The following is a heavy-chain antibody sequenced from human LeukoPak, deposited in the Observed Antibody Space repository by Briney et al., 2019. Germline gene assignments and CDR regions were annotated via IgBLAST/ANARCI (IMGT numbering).Heavy chain of an antibody. V-gene: IGHV4-59*08. CDR2: IFYSGST. CDR3: ARRSGSSGAFDY. CDR1: GGSISSHY. J-gene: IGHJ4*02. D-gene: IGHD3-22*01. Sequence: SETLSLTCTVSGGSISSHYWSWIRQPPGKGLEWIGYIFYSGSTNYNPSLKSRVTISLDTSKNQFSLRLSSVTAADTAMYYCARRSGSSGAFDYWGQGTLVTVSS.